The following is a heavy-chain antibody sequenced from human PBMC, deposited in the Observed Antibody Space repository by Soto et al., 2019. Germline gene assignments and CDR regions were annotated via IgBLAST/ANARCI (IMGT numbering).Heavy chain of an antibody. CDR2: ISSSSSTI. CDR3: ARDTFVHVIAAAGTPPYYYYYMDV. V-gene: IGHV3-48*01. J-gene: IGHJ6*03. Sequence: GGSLRLSCAASGFTFSSYSMNWVRQAPGKGLEWVSYISSSSSTIYYADSVKGRFTISRDNAKNSLYLQMNSLRAEDTAVYYCARDTFVHVIAAAGTPPYYYYYMDVWGKGTTVTVSS. CDR1: GFTFSSYS. D-gene: IGHD6-13*01.